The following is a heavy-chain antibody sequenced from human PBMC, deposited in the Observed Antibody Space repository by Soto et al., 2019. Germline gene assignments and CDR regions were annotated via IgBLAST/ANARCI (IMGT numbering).Heavy chain of an antibody. J-gene: IGHJ5*02. CDR1: GGSISRYY. D-gene: IGHD3-3*01. V-gene: IGHV4-59*01. Sequence: SETLPLTCTVSGGSISRYYWSWIRQPPGKGLEWIGYIYYSGSTNYNPSLKSRVTISVDTSKNQFSLKLSSVTAADTAVYYCARVGYYDFWSGFNWFDPWGQGTLVTVSS. CDR2: IYYSGST. CDR3: ARVGYYDFWSGFNWFDP.